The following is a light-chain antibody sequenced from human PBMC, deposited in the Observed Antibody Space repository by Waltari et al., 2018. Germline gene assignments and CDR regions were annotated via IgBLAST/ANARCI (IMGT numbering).Light chain of an antibody. V-gene: IGKV3-20*01. Sequence: ELVLTQSPASLSSSPGERVTLSCRASQSVSRAFAWYQQKPGPAPRLIIFGASNRATGIPDRFSGSGSETDFSLTISRLEPEDFAVYYCQHYVRLPATFGRGTKVEIK. CDR3: QHYVRLPAT. J-gene: IGKJ1*01. CDR2: GAS. CDR1: QSVSRA.